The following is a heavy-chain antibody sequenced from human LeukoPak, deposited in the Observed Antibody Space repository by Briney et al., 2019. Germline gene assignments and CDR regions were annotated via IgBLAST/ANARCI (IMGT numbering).Heavy chain of an antibody. CDR2: IYSSGSI. Sequence: SETLSLTCTVSGGSISSGSFYWSWVRQPAGKGMEWIGRIYSSGSINYNPSLKSRVTISGDTSKNQFSLKVSSVSGADTAVYYCARERPGGYNNYYFDYWGQGTLVTVS. CDR1: GGSISSGSFY. D-gene: IGHD5-24*01. V-gene: IGHV4-61*02. CDR3: ARERPGGYNNYYFDY. J-gene: IGHJ4*02.